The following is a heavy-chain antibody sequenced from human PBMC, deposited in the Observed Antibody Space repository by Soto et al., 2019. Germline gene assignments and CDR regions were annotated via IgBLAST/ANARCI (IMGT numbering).Heavy chain of an antibody. J-gene: IGHJ4*02. CDR3: ARLRDGRITMVRGVNPHGGY. CDR2: IIPILGIA. Sequence: QVQLVQSGAEVKKPGSSVKVSCKASGGTFSSYTISWVRQAPGQGLEWMGRIIPILGIANYAQKFQGRVTITADKSTSTAYMELSSLRSEDTAVYYCARLRDGRITMVRGVNPHGGYWGQGTLVTVSS. V-gene: IGHV1-69*02. D-gene: IGHD3-10*01. CDR1: GGTFSSYT.